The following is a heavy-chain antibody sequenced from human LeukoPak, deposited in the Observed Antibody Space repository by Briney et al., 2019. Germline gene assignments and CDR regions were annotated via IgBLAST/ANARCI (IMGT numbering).Heavy chain of an antibody. CDR2: ISSSSSYI. D-gene: IGHD4-17*01. Sequence: GGSLRLSCAASGFTFSSYSMNWVRQAPGKGLEWVSSISSSSSYIYYADSVKGRFTISRDNAKNSLYLQLNRLRAGDTAVYYCARDPKGPDDYVPDYWGQGTLVTVSS. V-gene: IGHV3-21*01. J-gene: IGHJ4*02. CDR3: ARDPKGPDDYVPDY. CDR1: GFTFSSYS.